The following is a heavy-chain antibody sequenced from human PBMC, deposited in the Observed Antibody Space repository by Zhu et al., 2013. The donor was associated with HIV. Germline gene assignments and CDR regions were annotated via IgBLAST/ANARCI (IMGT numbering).Heavy chain of an antibody. Sequence: QVRLVQSGAEVKKSGASVKVSCRAAGYMFVDYGISWVRQAPGQGLEWMGWISAYNGNTNFTPRFRDRLTLTSDRPTATAHMELRSLTSDDTAVYFCARDRVDSRGYSLVSPAAVLWGQGTLVSVS. CDR3: ARDRVDSRGYSLVSPAAVL. CDR1: GYMFVDYG. D-gene: IGHD3-22*01. J-gene: IGHJ1*01. CDR2: ISAYNGNT. V-gene: IGHV1-18*01.